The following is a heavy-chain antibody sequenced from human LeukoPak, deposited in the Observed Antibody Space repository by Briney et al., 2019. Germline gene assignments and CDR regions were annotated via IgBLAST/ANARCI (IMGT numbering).Heavy chain of an antibody. CDR1: GGSISSGSYY. V-gene: IGHV4-61*02. CDR3: ARAVAAT. D-gene: IGHD2-15*01. J-gene: IGHJ5*02. Sequence: SQTLSLTCTVSGGSISSGSYYWSWIRQPAGKGLEWIGRIYTSGSTNYNPSLKSRVTISVDTSKNQFSLKLSSVTAADTAVYYCARAVAATWGQGTLVTVSS. CDR2: IYTSGST.